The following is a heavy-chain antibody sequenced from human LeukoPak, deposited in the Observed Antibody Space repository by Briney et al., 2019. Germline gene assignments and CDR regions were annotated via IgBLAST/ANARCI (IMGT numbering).Heavy chain of an antibody. CDR2: ISYDGSNK. CDR3: ARDRSVQLLYHWAYGDYVFPDY. Sequence: GRSLRLSCAASGFTFSSYAMHWDRQAPGKGLEWVAVISYDGSNKYYADSVKGRFTISRDNSKNTLYLQMNSLRAEDTAVYYCARDRSVQLLYHWAYGDYVFPDYWGQGTLVTVSS. V-gene: IGHV3-30*04. J-gene: IGHJ4*02. CDR1: GFTFSSYA. D-gene: IGHD2-2*02.